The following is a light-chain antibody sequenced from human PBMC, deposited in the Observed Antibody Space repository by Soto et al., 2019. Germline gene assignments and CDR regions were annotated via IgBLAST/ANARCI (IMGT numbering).Light chain of an antibody. CDR3: QHYNSYSEA. V-gene: IGKV1-5*03. J-gene: IGKJ1*01. Sequence: DIQMTQSASTLSGSLGDRVTITCRASQTISSWLAWYQQKQGKAPKLLIYKASILKSGVPSRFSGSGYGTEFTLTISSLQTDDFATYYCQHYNSYSEAFGQGTKVDIK. CDR2: KAS. CDR1: QTISSW.